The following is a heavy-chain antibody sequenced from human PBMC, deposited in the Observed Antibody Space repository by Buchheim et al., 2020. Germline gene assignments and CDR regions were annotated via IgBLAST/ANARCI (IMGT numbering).Heavy chain of an antibody. D-gene: IGHD3-22*01. CDR2: IYYSGST. CDR3: ASGPHYYDSSGAGGLGY. J-gene: IGHJ4*02. Sequence: QVQLQESGPGLVKPSETLSLTCTVSGGSISSXYWSWIRQPPGKGLEWIGYIYYSGSTNYNPSLKSRVTXSVDTSKHQFSIKLSSVTAADTAVYYCASGPHYYDSSGAGGLGYWGQGTL. V-gene: IGHV4-59*01. CDR1: GGSISSXY.